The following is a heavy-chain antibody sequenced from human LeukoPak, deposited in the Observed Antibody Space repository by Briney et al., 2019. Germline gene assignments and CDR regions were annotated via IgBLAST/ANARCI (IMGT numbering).Heavy chain of an antibody. J-gene: IGHJ5*02. CDR3: TREDWFDP. CDR1: GFTFCDYA. V-gene: IGHV3-49*03. Sequence: GGSLRLSCTASGFTFCDYAMSWFRQAPGKGLEWVGFIRSKAYGGTTEYAAPVKGRFTISRDDSKSIAYLQMNSLKTEDTAVYYCTREDWFDPWGQGTLVTVSS. CDR2: IRSKAYGGTT.